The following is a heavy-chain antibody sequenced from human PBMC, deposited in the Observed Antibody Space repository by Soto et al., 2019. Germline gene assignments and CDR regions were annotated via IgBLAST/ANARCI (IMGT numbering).Heavy chain of an antibody. Sequence: GGSLRLSCAASGFTFSSYGMHWVRQAPGKGLEWVAVISYDGSNKYYADSVKGRFTISRDNSKNTLYLQMNSLRAEDTAVYYCAKGAAARPRYYYGMDVWGQGTTVTVSS. CDR1: GFTFSSYG. J-gene: IGHJ6*02. CDR3: AKGAAARPRYYYGMDV. D-gene: IGHD6-6*01. CDR2: ISYDGSNK. V-gene: IGHV3-30*18.